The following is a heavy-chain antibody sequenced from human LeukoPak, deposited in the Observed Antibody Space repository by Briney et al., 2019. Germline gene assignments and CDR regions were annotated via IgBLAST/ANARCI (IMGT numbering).Heavy chain of an antibody. V-gene: IGHV3-33*01. D-gene: IGHD2-2*01. CDR1: GFTFSSYG. J-gene: IGHJ6*02. CDR3: ARELVPAAYYYYGMDD. Sequence: GRSLRLSCAAFGFTFSSYGMHWVRQAPGKGLEWVAVIWYDGSNKYYADSVKGRFTISRDNSKNTLYLQMNSLRAEDTAVYYCARELVPAAYYYYGMDDWGQGTTVTVSS. CDR2: IWYDGSNK.